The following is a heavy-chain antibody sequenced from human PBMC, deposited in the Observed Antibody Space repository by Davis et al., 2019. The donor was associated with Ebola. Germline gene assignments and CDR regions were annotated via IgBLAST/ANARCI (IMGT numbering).Heavy chain of an antibody. V-gene: IGHV4-39*01. CDR2: IYYSGST. D-gene: IGHD3-10*01. J-gene: IGHJ3*02. Sequence: MPSETLSLTCTVSGGSIISSSSYWGWIRQPPRKGLEWIGSIYYSGSTYYNPSLKSRVTISVDTSKNQFSLKLSSVTAADTAVYYCARQLLWFGEVTDAFDIWGQGTMVTVSS. CDR1: GGSIISSSSY. CDR3: ARQLLWFGEVTDAFDI.